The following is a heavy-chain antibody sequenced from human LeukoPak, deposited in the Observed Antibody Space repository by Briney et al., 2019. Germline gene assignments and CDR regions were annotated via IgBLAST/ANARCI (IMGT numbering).Heavy chain of an antibody. CDR3: ARDLHYGIAAARGFDP. Sequence: SETLSLTCTVSGVSVTSSGYYWSWVRQPPGKGLEYIGYIYYSGSTNYNPSLKSRVTISVDTSKNQFSLKLSSVTAADTAVYYCARDLHYGIAAARGFDPWGQGTLVTVSS. CDR2: IYYSGST. J-gene: IGHJ5*02. D-gene: IGHD6-13*01. CDR1: GVSVTSSGYY. V-gene: IGHV4-61*08.